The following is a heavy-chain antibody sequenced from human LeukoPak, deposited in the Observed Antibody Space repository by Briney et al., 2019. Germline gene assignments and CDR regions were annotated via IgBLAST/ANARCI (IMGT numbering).Heavy chain of an antibody. D-gene: IGHD3-10*01. Sequence: NPSETLSLTCTVSGGSIGSYYWSWIRQPPGKGLEWIGYIYYTGSTNYNPSLKSRVTISVDTSKNQFSLKLSSVTAADTAVYYCARHYGSGKPWFDYWGQGTLVTVSS. CDR2: IYYTGST. CDR3: ARHYGSGKPWFDY. CDR1: GGSIGSYY. J-gene: IGHJ4*02. V-gene: IGHV4-59*01.